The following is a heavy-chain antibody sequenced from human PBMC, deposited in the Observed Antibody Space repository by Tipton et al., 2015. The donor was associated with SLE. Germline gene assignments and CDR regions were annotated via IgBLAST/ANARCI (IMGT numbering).Heavy chain of an antibody. V-gene: IGHV4-31*03. CDR2: IYYSGST. J-gene: IGHJ4*02. D-gene: IGHD2-15*01. CDR3: ARGKGTYCSGGSCYGN. Sequence: LRLSCTVSGGSISSGGYYWCWIRQHPGKGLEWIGYIYYSGSTYYNPSLKSRVTISVDTSKNQFSLKLSSVTAADTAVYYCARGKGTYCSGGSCYGNWGQGTLVTVSS. CDR1: GGSISSGGYY.